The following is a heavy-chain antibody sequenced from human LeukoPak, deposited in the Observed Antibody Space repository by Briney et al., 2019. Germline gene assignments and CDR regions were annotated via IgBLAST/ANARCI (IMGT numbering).Heavy chain of an antibody. V-gene: IGHV1-2*02. D-gene: IGHD2-2*01. CDR2: INPNSGGT. CDR3: AREGGLGLSGCSTSCYYDY. J-gene: IGHJ4*02. Sequence: GASVKVSCKASGYTSTGYYMHWVRQAPGQGLEWMGWINPNSGGTNYAQKFQGRVTMTRDTSISTAYMELSRLRSDDTAVYYCAREGGLGLSGCSTSCYYDYWGQGTLVTVSS. CDR1: GYTSTGYY.